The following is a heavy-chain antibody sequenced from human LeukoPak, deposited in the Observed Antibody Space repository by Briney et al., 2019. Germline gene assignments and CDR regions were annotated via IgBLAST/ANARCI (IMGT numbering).Heavy chain of an antibody. CDR2: IYHSGST. J-gene: IGHJ5*02. V-gene: IGHV4-38-2*01. CDR1: GYSISSGYY. Sequence: PSETLSLTCAVSGYSISSGYYWGWIRPPPGKGLEWIGSIYHSGSTYYNPSLKSRVTISVDTSKNQVSLKLSSVTAADTAVYYCARVAVCSGGSCYSGWFDPWGQGTLVTVSS. D-gene: IGHD2-15*01. CDR3: ARVAVCSGGSCYSGWFDP.